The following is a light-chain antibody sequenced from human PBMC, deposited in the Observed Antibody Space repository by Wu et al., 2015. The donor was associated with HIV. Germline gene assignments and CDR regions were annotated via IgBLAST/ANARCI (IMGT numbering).Light chain of an antibody. J-gene: IGKJ1*01. CDR2: AAS. CDR3: QQSYSTPQT. Sequence: DIQMTQSPSSLSASVGDRVTITCRASQSISSYLNWYQQKPGKAPKLLIYAASSLQSGVPSGFSGSGSGTDFTLTISSLQPEDFATYYCQQSYSTPQTFGQGTKVE. CDR1: QSISSY. V-gene: IGKV1-39*01.